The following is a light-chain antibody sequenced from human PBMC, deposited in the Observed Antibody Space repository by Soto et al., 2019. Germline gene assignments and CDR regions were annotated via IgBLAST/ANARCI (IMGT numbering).Light chain of an antibody. CDR1: KSVSSN. CDR3: QLYNNLLPP. Sequence: ETLITQSLAPLYVSPGERATLSCRASKSVSSNLAWYQQKPGQAPRLLIYNVSTTATGIPDRFSGSGSGTEFTLTISSLQSEDFAVYYCQLYNNLLPPFGRGTRLEIK. J-gene: IGKJ5*01. CDR2: NVS. V-gene: IGKV3-15*01.